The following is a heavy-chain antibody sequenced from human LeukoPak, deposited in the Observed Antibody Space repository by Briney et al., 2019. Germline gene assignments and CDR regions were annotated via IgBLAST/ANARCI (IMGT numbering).Heavy chain of an antibody. Sequence: GGSLRLSCPASGFTFSSYAMHWVRQAPGKGLEWVAVISYDGSNEYYADSVKGRFTISRDNSKNTLYLQMNSLRAEDTAVYYCAKGYSGSLYYFDYWGQGTLVTVSS. CDR2: ISYDGSNE. CDR3: AKGYSGSLYYFDY. V-gene: IGHV3-30-3*01. CDR1: GFTFSSYA. J-gene: IGHJ4*02. D-gene: IGHD1-26*01.